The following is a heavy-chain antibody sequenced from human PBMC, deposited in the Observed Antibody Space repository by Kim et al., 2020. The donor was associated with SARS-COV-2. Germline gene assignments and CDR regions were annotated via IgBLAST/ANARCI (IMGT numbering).Heavy chain of an antibody. Sequence: ADSVKGRYIISRDNSQHSLYLQMNSLRGEDTAIYYCARDSNYGGTFDFWGQGALVTVPS. V-gene: IGHV3-48*03. J-gene: IGHJ4*02. D-gene: IGHD4-17*01. CDR3: ARDSNYGGTFDF.